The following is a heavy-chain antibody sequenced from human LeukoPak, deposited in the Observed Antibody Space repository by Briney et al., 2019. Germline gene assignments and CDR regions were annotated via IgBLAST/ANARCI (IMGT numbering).Heavy chain of an antibody. D-gene: IGHD6-13*01. CDR1: GFTFSSYS. Sequence: GGSLRLSCAASGFTFSSYSMNWVRQAPGEGLEFVANIKQDGSEINYADSVKGRFTVSRDNAKNSLYLQMNSLRAEDTALYYCARERQQLRYFDYWGQGTLVTVSS. J-gene: IGHJ4*02. CDR2: IKQDGSEI. CDR3: ARERQQLRYFDY. V-gene: IGHV3-7*01.